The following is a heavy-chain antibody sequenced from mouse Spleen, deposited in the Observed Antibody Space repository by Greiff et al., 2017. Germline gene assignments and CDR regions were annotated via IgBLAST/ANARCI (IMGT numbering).Heavy chain of an antibody. Sequence: QVQLQQSGAELVRPGASVTLSCKASGYTFTDYEMHWVKQTPVHGLEWIGAIDPETGGTAYNQKFKGKAILTADKSSSTAYMELRSLTSEDSAVYYCTRSGGYDAWFAYWGQGTLVTVSA. V-gene: IGHV1-15*01. CDR3: TRSGGYDAWFAY. CDR2: IDPETGGT. CDR1: GYTFTDYE. J-gene: IGHJ3*01. D-gene: IGHD2-2*01.